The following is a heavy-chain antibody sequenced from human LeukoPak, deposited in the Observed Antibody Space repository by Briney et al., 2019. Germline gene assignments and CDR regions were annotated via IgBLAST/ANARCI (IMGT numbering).Heavy chain of an antibody. Sequence: PSQTLSLICTVSGGSISSGGYYWSWIRQHPGKGLEWIGYIYYSGSTYYNPSLKSRVTISVDTSKNQFSLKLSSVTAADTAVYYCARVGSDSSGYFRYYYYYMDVWGKGTTVTVSS. D-gene: IGHD3-22*01. CDR3: ARVGSDSSGYFRYYYYYMDV. V-gene: IGHV4-31*03. CDR2: IYYSGST. J-gene: IGHJ6*03. CDR1: GGSISSGGYY.